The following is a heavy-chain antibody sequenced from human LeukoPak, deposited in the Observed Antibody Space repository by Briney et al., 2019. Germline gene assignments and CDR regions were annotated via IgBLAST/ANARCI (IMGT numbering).Heavy chain of an antibody. CDR1: GGSTSSYY. D-gene: IGHD2-15*01. CDR2: IYYGCGT. Sequence: SQIMFPTRTVAGGSTSSYYSSWIRQPAGDVLGWIGFIYYGCGTNYNPSLKSQVTISVDTSKNQFSLKLSSVTAADTAVYYCARHRWLLPDLPEYFDYWGQGTMVTVSS. V-gene: IGHV4-59*08. J-gene: IGHJ4*02. CDR3: ARHRWLLPDLPEYFDY.